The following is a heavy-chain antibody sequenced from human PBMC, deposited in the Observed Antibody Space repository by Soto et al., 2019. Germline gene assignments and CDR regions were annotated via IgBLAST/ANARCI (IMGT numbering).Heavy chain of an antibody. CDR3: ARIMITFGGVMVTYFDY. CDR2: IYYSGST. V-gene: IGHV4-59*01. CDR1: GGSISSYY. D-gene: IGHD3-16*01. J-gene: IGHJ4*02. Sequence: SETLSLTCTVSGGSISSYYWSWIRQPPGKGLEWIGYIYYSGSTNYNPSLKSRVTISVDTSKNQFSLKLSSVTAADTAVYYCARIMITFGGVMVTYFDYWGQGTLVTVSS.